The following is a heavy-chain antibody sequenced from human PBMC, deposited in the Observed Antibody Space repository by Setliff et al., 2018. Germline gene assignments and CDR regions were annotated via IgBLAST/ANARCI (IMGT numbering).Heavy chain of an antibody. Sequence: SETLSLTCTVSGASLSSGTYYWGWIRQPPGKGLEWIGRIYYRGDTYYNASLKGRLTISVDTAQSQFSLRLTSVTAADTAVYYCARMSGFQYIDVWDKGTTVTVSS. CDR1: GASLSSGTYY. CDR3: ARMSGFQYIDV. D-gene: IGHD3-3*01. V-gene: IGHV4-39*01. CDR2: IYYRGDT. J-gene: IGHJ6*03.